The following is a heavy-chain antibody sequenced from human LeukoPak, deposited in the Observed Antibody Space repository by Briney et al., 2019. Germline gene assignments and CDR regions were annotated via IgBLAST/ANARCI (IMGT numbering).Heavy chain of an antibody. CDR1: GASISSSY. D-gene: IGHD2-15*01. J-gene: IGHJ5*02. CDR2: ISTGGST. V-gene: IGHV4-4*07. CDR3: AGGIAHNWFDP. Sequence: SETLSLTCTVSGASISSSYCTWMRQPAGEGLEWIGRISTGGSTTYNPSFKSRVTMSVDMSKNQFSLKLSSVTAADTAVFYCAGGIAHNWFDPWGQGTLVTVSS.